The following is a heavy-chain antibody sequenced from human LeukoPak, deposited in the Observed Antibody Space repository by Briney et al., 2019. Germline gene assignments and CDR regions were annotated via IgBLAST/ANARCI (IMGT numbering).Heavy chain of an antibody. Sequence: ASVKVSCKASGYTFTSYAMHWVRQAPGQRLEWMGWINAGNGNTKYSQKFQGGVTITRDTSASTAYMELSSLRSEDTAVYYCARGCYGETSSSWYWFDPWGQGTLVTVSS. V-gene: IGHV1-3*01. J-gene: IGHJ5*02. CDR1: GYTFTSYA. CDR3: ARGCYGETSSSWYWFDP. CDR2: INAGNGNT. D-gene: IGHD6-13*01.